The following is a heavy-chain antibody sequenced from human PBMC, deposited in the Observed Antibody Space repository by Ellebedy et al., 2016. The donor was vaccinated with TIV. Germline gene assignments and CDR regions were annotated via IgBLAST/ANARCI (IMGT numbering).Heavy chain of an antibody. V-gene: IGHV4-39*07. CDR3: AKLRDGYNYYFDY. Sequence: MPSETLSLTCTVSGGSISSSSYYWGWIRQPPGKGLEWIGSIYYSGSTYYNPSLKSRVTISVDTSKNQFSLKLSSVTAADTAVYYCAKLRDGYNYYFDYWGQGTLVTVSS. J-gene: IGHJ4*02. CDR1: GGSISSSSYY. D-gene: IGHD5-24*01. CDR2: IYYSGST.